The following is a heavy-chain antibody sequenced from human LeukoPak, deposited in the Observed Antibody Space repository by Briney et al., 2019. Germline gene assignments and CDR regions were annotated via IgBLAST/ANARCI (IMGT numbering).Heavy chain of an antibody. CDR1: GFTFSSYA. Sequence: GGSLRLSCAASGFTFSSYAMHWVRQAPGKGLEWVAVISYDGSNKYYADSVKGRFTISRDNSKNTLYLQMNSLRAEDTAVYYCARIVKDITMIVVDPGDFKHWGQGTLVTVSS. CDR3: ARIVKDITMIVVDPGDFKH. V-gene: IGHV3-30*04. J-gene: IGHJ4*02. CDR2: ISYDGSNK. D-gene: IGHD3-22*01.